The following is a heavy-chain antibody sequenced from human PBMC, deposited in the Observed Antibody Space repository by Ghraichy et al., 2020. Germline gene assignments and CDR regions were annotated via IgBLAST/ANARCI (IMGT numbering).Heavy chain of an antibody. CDR1: DYSISSSNW. J-gene: IGHJ4*02. D-gene: IGHD3-22*01. Sequence: SETLSLTCAVSDYSISSSNWWGWIRQPPGKGLEWIGYIYYTGSTYYNPSLKSRVTMSLDTSKNQFSLKLTSVTAVDTAVYYCARTQGSSAYRYYFDYWGQGTLVTVSS. V-gene: IGHV4-28*01. CDR3: ARTQGSSAYRYYFDY. CDR2: IYYTGST.